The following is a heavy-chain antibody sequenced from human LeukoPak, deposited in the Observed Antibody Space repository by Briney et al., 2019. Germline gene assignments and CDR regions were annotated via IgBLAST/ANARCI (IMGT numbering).Heavy chain of an antibody. J-gene: IGHJ4*02. CDR2: IYHSGST. D-gene: IGHD2-2*01. CDR1: GVSISSSDW. V-gene: IGHV4-4*02. CDR3: ARDPNCSSTSCYLV. Sequence: NSSETLSLTCAVSGVSISSSDWWSWVRQPPGKGLEWIGEIYHSGSTNYNPSLKSRVTISVDRSKNQFSLKLSSVTAADTAVYYCARDPNCSSTSCYLVWGQGTLVTVSS.